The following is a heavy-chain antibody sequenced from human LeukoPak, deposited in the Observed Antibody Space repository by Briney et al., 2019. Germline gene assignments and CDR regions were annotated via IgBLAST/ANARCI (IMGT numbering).Heavy chain of an antibody. D-gene: IGHD3-3*01. J-gene: IGHJ4*02. Sequence: ASVKVSCKASGYTFTGYYMHWVRQAPGQGLEWMGWINPNSGGTNYAQKFQGRVTMTRDTSISTAYMELSWLRSDDTAVYYCARDLFDDFWSGSLGYWGQGTLVTVSS. CDR2: INPNSGGT. CDR3: ARDLFDDFWSGSLGY. CDR1: GYTFTGYY. V-gene: IGHV1-2*02.